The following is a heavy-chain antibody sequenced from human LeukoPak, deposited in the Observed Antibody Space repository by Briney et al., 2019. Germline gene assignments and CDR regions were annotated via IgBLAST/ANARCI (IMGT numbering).Heavy chain of an antibody. CDR2: IYHSGSV. Sequence: SETLSLTCTVSGGSISNYYWSWIRQPPGKGLEWIGYIYHSGSVNYNPSLKSRVTISVDTTNNQFSLKLNSVAAADTAVYYCARGGGFGSPPAYWGQGTLVTVSS. CDR1: GGSISNYY. D-gene: IGHD3-10*01. V-gene: IGHV4-59*01. J-gene: IGHJ4*02. CDR3: ARGGGFGSPPAY.